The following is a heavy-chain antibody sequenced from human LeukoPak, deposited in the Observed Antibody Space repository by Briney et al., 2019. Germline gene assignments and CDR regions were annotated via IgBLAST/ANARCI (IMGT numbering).Heavy chain of an antibody. D-gene: IGHD2-21*02. CDR1: GGSISSYY. J-gene: IGHJ5*02. Sequence: SETLSLTCTVSGGSISSYYWSWIRQPAGKGLEWIGRIYTSGSTNYNPSLKSRVTMSVDTSKNQFSLKLSSVTAADTAVYYCARNPGLAYCGGDCYSGWFDPWGQGTPVTVSS. CDR2: IYTSGST. CDR3: ARNPGLAYCGGDCYSGWFDP. V-gene: IGHV4-4*07.